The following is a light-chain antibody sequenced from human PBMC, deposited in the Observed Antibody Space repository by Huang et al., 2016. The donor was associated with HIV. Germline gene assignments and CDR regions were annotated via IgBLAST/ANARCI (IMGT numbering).Light chain of an antibody. J-gene: IGKJ4*01. CDR2: GTS. CDR3: QQYGTSPPSLT. V-gene: IGKV3-20*01. Sequence: EIVLTQSPGTLSLSPGGRATLSCRASQSVSGTYLAWYQQQPGQAPRLRIYGTSIRATGIPDKFSGSGSATDFTLTISRLEQEDFAVYYCQQYGTSPPSLTFGGGTKVEIK. CDR1: QSVSGTY.